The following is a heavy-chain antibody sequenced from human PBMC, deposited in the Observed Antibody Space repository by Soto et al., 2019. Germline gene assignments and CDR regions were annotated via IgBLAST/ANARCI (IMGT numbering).Heavy chain of an antibody. CDR3: ANPYYYDSSGYSPFDY. D-gene: IGHD3-22*01. CDR1: GFTFSSYA. CDR2: ISGSGGST. Sequence: GGSLRLSCAASGFTFSSYAMSWARQAPGKGLEWVSAISGSGGSTYYADSVKGRFTISRDNSKNTLYLQMNSLRAEDTAVYYCANPYYYDSSGYSPFDYWGQGTLVTVSS. V-gene: IGHV3-23*01. J-gene: IGHJ4*02.